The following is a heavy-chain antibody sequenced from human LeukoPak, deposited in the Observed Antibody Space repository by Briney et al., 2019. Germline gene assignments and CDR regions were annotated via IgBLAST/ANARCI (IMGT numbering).Heavy chain of an antibody. CDR3: ARLSVTTWYYFDY. Sequence: GGSLRLSCAASGFTFSSYEMNWVRQAPGKGLEWVSSISSSSSYIYYADSVKGRFTISRDNSKNTLYLQMNGLRAEDTAVYYCARLSVTTWYYFDYWGQGTLVTVSS. D-gene: IGHD4-17*01. J-gene: IGHJ4*02. V-gene: IGHV3-21*01. CDR2: ISSSSSYI. CDR1: GFTFSSYE.